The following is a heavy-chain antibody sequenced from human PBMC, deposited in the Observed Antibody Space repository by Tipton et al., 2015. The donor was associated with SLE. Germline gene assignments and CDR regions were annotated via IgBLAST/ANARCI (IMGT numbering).Heavy chain of an antibody. J-gene: IGHJ3*02. CDR2: MFAGGGT. CDR1: GSSITAYY. Sequence: TLSLTCTVSGSSITAYYWTWIRQPPGKGLEWIGRMFAGGGTDYNPSLKSRVTISVDTPKNQFSLRLSSVTAADTAVYYCARELDTFDIWGQGTMVTVSS. CDR3: ARELDTFDI. V-gene: IGHV4-4*08.